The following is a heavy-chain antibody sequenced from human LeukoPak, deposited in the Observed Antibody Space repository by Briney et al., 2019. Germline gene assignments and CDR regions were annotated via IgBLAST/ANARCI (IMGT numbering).Heavy chain of an antibody. CDR1: GFTFSSYS. V-gene: IGHV3-21*01. Sequence: GGSLRLSCAASGFTFSSYSMNWVRQAPGKGLEWVSSISSSSSYIYYADSVKGRFTISRDNAKNSLYLQMNSLRAEDTAVYYCARLDGDYYDISGYHTLLDYWGQGTLVTVCS. J-gene: IGHJ4*02. CDR2: ISSSSSYI. CDR3: ARLDGDYYDISGYHTLLDY. D-gene: IGHD3-22*01.